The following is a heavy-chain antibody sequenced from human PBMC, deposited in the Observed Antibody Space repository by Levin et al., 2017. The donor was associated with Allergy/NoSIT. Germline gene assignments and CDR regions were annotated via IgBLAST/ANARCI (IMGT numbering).Heavy chain of an antibody. CDR1: GGSFRGYY. J-gene: IGHJ5*02. Sequence: SETLSLTCAIYGGSFRGYYWSWIRQPPGKGLEWIGEITHSGSTNYNPSLKSRVTISIDTSKNQFSLKLRSVTAADTAVYYGGNSGRHYCSNASCDWLPSWFDPWGQGALVTVSS. V-gene: IGHV4-34*01. CDR3: GNSGRHYCSNASCDWLPSWFDP. CDR2: ITHSGST. D-gene: IGHD2-2*01.